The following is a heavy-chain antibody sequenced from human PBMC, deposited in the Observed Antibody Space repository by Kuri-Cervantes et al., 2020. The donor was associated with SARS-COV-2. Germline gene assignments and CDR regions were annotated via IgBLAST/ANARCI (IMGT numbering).Heavy chain of an antibody. V-gene: IGHV4-59*01. D-gene: IGHD3-3*01. CDR3: ARASHLKRMTIFGVGNNYYYGMDV. CDR2: IYHSGST. J-gene: IGHJ6*02. Sequence: ESLKISCTVSDGSISNYYWSWIRQPPGKGLEWIGYIYHSGSTNYNPSLNSRVTISIDTSRNQFALRLSTVTAADTAVYYCARASHLKRMTIFGVGNNYYYGMDVWGQGTTVTVSS. CDR1: DGSISNYY.